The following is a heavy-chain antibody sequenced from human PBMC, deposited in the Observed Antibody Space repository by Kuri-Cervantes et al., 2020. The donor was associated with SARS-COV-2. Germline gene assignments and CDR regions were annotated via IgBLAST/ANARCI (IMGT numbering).Heavy chain of an antibody. CDR2: ISYDGSNK. V-gene: IGHV3-30*03. J-gene: IGHJ4*02. D-gene: IGHD2-21*01. CDR3: ARGGHVVVIAPVDY. Sequence: GGSLRLSCAASGFTFSSYGMHWVRQAPGRGLEWVAVISYDGSNKYYADSVKGRFTISRDNSKNTLYLQMNSLGAEDTAVYYCARGGHVVVIAPVDYWGQETLVTVSS. CDR1: GFTFSSYG.